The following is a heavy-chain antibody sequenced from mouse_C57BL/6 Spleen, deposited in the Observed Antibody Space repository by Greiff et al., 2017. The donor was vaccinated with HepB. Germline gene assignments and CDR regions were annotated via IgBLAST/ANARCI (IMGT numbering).Heavy chain of an antibody. J-gene: IGHJ4*01. Sequence: VKLVESGAELLKPGASVKLSCKATGYTFTGYWIEWVKQRPGNGLEWIGEIIPGSGSTNYNDKFKGRATFTVDTSSTTACMQLISLTTEDSAIYYYSRIYCGGLYYAMDYWGQGTSVTVSS. D-gene: IGHD2-3*01. CDR2: IIPGSGST. CDR3: SRIYCGGLYYAMDY. CDR1: GYTFTGYW. V-gene: IGHV1-9*01.